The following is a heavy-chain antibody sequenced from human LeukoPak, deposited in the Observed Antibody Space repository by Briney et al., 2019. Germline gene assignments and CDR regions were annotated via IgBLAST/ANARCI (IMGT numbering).Heavy chain of an antibody. J-gene: IGHJ4*02. D-gene: IGHD5-12*01. CDR1: GGTFSSSA. V-gene: IGHV1-69*04. CDR2: IIPTLDIA. CDR3: GRDRYSGYDFGESLFDY. Sequence: SVKVSCKASGGTFSSSAISWVRQAPGQGLEYMGRIIPTLDIADYAQKFQGRVTITADKSTSTAYMELSSLRSEDTAVYYCGRDRYSGYDFGESLFDYWGPGTLVTVSS.